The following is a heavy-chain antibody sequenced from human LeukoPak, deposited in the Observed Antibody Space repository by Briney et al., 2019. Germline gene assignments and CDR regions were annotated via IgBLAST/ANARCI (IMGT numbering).Heavy chain of an antibody. V-gene: IGHV5-51*01. Sequence: GSSLEISCTGSGSIFSSYWIGWLRQLPRKRLEMMGIISPGDSDTSYKPSFQGQVTISADRSISTAYLQWNSLKASDTAMYYCAMTYIAARPGAYYYMDVWGKGTTVTVSS. D-gene: IGHD6-6*01. CDR3: AMTYIAARPGAYYYMDV. CDR1: GSIFSSYW. J-gene: IGHJ6*03. CDR2: ISPGDSDT.